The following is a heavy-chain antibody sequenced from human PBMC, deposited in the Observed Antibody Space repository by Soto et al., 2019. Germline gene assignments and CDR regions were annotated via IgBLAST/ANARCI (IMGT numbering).Heavy chain of an antibody. Sequence: PGGSLRLSCAASGFTFSNAWMNWVRQAPGKGLEWVGRIKSKTDGGTTDYAAPVKGRGTISRDDSTNTLYLPMNSLKTEDTAVYYCTTSKQLTPDFWSGYSDYYGMDVWGQGTTVTVSS. CDR3: TTSKQLTPDFWSGYSDYYGMDV. V-gene: IGHV3-15*07. CDR1: GFTFSNAW. J-gene: IGHJ6*02. CDR2: IKSKTDGGTT. D-gene: IGHD3-3*01.